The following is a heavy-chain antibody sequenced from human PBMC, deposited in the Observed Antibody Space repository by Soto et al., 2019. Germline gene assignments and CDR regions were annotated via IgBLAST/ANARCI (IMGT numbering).Heavy chain of an antibody. CDR2: INPNSGGT. D-gene: IGHD3-3*01. V-gene: IGHV1-2*02. J-gene: IGHJ6*02. Sequence: ASVKVSCKASGYTFTGYYMHWVRQAPGQGLEWMGWINPNSGGTNYAQKFQGRVTMTRDTSISTAYMELSRLRSDDTAVYYCARSDFWSADGNGYYVMDVWGQGTMVTVSS. CDR1: GYTFTGYY. CDR3: ARSDFWSADGNGYYVMDV.